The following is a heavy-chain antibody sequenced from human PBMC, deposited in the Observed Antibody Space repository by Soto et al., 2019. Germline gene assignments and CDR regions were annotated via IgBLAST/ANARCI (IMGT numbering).Heavy chain of an antibody. J-gene: IGHJ4*02. D-gene: IGHD2-15*01. Sequence: QVQLVESGGGVVQPGRSLRLSCAASGFTFSSYAMHWVRQAPGKGLEWVAVISYDGSNKYYADSVKGRFTISRDNSKNTLYLQMNSLRAGDTAVYYCARDQDIVVVVAAILDYWGQGTLVTVSS. V-gene: IGHV3-30-3*01. CDR1: GFTFSSYA. CDR3: ARDQDIVVVVAAILDY. CDR2: ISYDGSNK.